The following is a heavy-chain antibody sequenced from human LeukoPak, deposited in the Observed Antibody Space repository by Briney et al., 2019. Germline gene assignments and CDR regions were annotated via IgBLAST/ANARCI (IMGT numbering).Heavy chain of an antibody. Sequence: SETLSLTCTVSGGSISSSSYYWGWMRQPPGLGLEWIGRIYYSGSTYYNPSLKSRVTISVDTSKNQFSLKLRSVTAADTPVYYCATTTVTVRHDAFDIWGQGTMVTVSS. J-gene: IGHJ3*02. V-gene: IGHV4-39*01. D-gene: IGHD4-17*01. CDR3: ATTTVTVRHDAFDI. CDR1: GGSISSSSYY. CDR2: IYYSGST.